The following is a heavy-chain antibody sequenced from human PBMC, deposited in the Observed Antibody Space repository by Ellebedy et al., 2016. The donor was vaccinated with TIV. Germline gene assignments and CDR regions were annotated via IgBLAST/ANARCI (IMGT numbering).Heavy chain of an antibody. Sequence: SETLSLXXTVSGGSISSSNYYWGWIRQPPGKGLEWIVTMYYSGSTYYSPSLKRRVTISVDTSRNQFSLRLTSLTAADTAVYYCARDHYGSLDVWGQGITVTVSS. V-gene: IGHV4-39*07. CDR1: GGSISSSNYY. CDR3: ARDHYGSLDV. CDR2: MYYSGST. D-gene: IGHD3-10*01. J-gene: IGHJ6*02.